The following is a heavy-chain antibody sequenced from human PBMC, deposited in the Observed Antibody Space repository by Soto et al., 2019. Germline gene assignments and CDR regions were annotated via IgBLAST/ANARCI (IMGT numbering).Heavy chain of an antibody. J-gene: IGHJ6*02. D-gene: IGHD6-13*01. Sequence: PGGSLRLSCATSGFIFSDYYMHWIRQAPGKGLEWISYISGNGRIIQYADSAKGRFTISRDNAQNSLYLQMNSLRAEDTAVYYCARDSSSWENDYYYYYGMDVWGQGTTVTVSS. V-gene: IGHV3-11*04. CDR1: GFIFSDYY. CDR2: ISGNGRII. CDR3: ARDSSSWENDYYYYYGMDV.